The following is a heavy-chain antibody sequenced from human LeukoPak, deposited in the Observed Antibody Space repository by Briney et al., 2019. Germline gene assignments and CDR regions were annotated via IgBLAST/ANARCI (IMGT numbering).Heavy chain of an antibody. J-gene: IGHJ4*02. CDR1: GYTFTSYG. CDR2: ISAYNGNT. D-gene: IGHD5-18*01. V-gene: IGHV1-18*01. Sequence: ASVKVSCKASGYTFTSYGISWVRQAPGQGLEWMGWISAYNGNTNYAQKLQGRVTMTTDTSTSTAYMELRSLSSDDTAVYYCARGGRDTAMVTVFDYWGQGTLVTVSS. CDR3: ARGGRDTAMVTVFDY.